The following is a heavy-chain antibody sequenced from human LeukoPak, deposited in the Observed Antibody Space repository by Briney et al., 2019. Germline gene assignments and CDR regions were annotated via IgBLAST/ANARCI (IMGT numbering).Heavy chain of an antibody. V-gene: IGHV3-66*01. D-gene: IGHD6-19*01. J-gene: IGHJ4*02. Sequence: GGSLRLSCAASGFTVSSNYMSWVRQAPGKGLEWVSVIYCGGSTYYADSVKGRFTISRDNSKNTLYLQMNSLRAEDTAVYYCAREIDHSSGLEGYFDYWGQGTLVTVSS. CDR3: AREIDHSSGLEGYFDY. CDR2: IYCGGST. CDR1: GFTVSSNY.